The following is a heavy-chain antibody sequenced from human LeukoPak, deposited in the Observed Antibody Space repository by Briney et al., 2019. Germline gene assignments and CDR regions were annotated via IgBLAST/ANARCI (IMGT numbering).Heavy chain of an antibody. CDR2: INPNSGGT. Sequence: ASVKVSCKASGYTFTRYYMHWVRQAPGQGLEWMGWINPNSGGTNYAQKFQGWVTMTRDTSISTAYMELSRLRSDDTAVYYCAREPSSTAYFDYWGQGTLVTVSS. J-gene: IGHJ4*02. CDR3: AREPSSTAYFDY. V-gene: IGHV1-2*04. CDR1: GYTFTRYY. D-gene: IGHD4-17*01.